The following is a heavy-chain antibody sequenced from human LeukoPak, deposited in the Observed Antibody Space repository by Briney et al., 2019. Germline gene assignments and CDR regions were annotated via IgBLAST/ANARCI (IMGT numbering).Heavy chain of an antibody. CDR3: ARRAVLNDAFDI. V-gene: IGHV5-51*01. Sequence: GESLKISCKGSGYTFTNNWLGWVRQMPGKGPEWMGVIDPSDSTTKYSPSFQGQVTISADKSIDTAYLQWSSLKASDTAMYYCARRAVLNDAFDIWGQGTMVTVSS. D-gene: IGHD3-9*01. J-gene: IGHJ3*02. CDR2: IDPSDSTT. CDR1: GYTFTNNW.